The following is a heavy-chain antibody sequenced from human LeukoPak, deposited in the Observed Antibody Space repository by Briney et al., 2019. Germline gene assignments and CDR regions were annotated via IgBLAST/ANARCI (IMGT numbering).Heavy chain of an antibody. CDR2: ISSSSSYI. D-gene: IGHD3-22*01. CDR1: GFTFSSYS. J-gene: IGHJ4*02. V-gene: IGHV3-21*01. Sequence: GGSLRLSCAASGFTFSSYSMNWVRQAPGKGLEWVSSISSSSSYIYYADSVKGRFTISRDNAKNSLYPQMNSLRAEDTVVYYCARGSSGYSHDLDYWGQGTLVTVSS. CDR3: ARGSSGYSHDLDY.